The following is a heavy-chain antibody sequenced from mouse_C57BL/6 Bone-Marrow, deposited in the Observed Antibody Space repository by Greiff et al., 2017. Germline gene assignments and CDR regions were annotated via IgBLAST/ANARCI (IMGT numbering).Heavy chain of an antibody. CDR3: ARQFYYGSSWWYFDV. Sequence: DVMLVESGGDLVKPGGSLKLSCAASGFTFSSYGMSWVRQTPDKRLEWVATISSGGSYTYYPDSVQGRFTISRDNAKNTLYLRMSSLKSEDTAMYYCARQFYYGSSWWYFDVWGTGTTVTVSS. CDR2: ISSGGSYT. V-gene: IGHV5-6*02. D-gene: IGHD1-1*01. CDR1: GFTFSSYG. J-gene: IGHJ1*03.